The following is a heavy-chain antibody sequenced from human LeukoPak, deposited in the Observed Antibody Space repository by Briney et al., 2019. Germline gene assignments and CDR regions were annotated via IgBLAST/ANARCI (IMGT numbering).Heavy chain of an antibody. CDR1: GFTFSSYS. CDR2: ISSSSSYI. J-gene: IGHJ5*02. V-gene: IGHV3-21*01. CDR3: AREGWELPPTPP. Sequence: GGSLRLSCSASGFTFSSYSMNWVRQAPGKGLEWVSSISSSSSYIYYADSVKGRFTISRDNAKNSLYLQMNSLRAEDTAVYYCAREGWELPPTPPWGQGTLVTVSS. D-gene: IGHD1-26*01.